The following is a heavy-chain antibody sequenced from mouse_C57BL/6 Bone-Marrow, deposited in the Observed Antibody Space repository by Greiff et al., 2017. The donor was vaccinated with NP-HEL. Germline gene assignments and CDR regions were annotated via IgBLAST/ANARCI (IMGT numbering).Heavy chain of an antibody. Sequence: EVMLVESGEGLVKPGGSLKLSCAASGFTFSSYAMSWVRQTPEKRLEWVAYISSGGDYIYYADTVKGRFTISRDNARNTLYLQMSSLKSEDTAMYYCTREGVDGYYLDYWGQGTTLTVSS. CDR2: ISSGGDYI. CDR3: TREGVDGYYLDY. D-gene: IGHD2-3*01. CDR1: GFTFSSYA. J-gene: IGHJ2*01. V-gene: IGHV5-9-1*02.